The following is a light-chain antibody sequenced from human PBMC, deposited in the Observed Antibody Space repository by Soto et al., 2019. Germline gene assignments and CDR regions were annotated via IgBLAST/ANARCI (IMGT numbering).Light chain of an antibody. Sequence: DIQVTQSPPTLSASVGDRVTITCRASQTISTWMAWYQQKPGKAPKLLVYDASTLQSGVPSRFSGSRSGTDYTLTIASLQPEDFATYYCQQLNGSPWTFGQGTKVDIK. CDR3: QQLNGSPWT. V-gene: IGKV1-5*01. J-gene: IGKJ1*01. CDR2: DAS. CDR1: QTISTW.